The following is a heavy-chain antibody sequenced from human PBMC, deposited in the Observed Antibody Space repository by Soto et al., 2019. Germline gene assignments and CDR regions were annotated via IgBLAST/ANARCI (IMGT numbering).Heavy chain of an antibody. J-gene: IGHJ4*02. CDR2: IKQDGSEK. V-gene: IGHV3-7*01. Sequence: GGSLRLSCASSGFTFSSYWMSWVRQAPGKGLEWVANIKQDGSEKYYVDPVKGRFTISRDNAKNSLYLQMNSLRAEDTAVYYCARTKGIAAADHFDYWGQGTLVTVSS. CDR3: ARTKGIAAADHFDY. D-gene: IGHD6-13*01. CDR1: GFTFSSYW.